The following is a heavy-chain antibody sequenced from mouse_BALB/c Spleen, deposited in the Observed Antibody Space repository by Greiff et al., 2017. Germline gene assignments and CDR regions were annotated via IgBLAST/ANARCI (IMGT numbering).Heavy chain of an antibody. CDR2: IDPENGNT. CDR3: ARLGRAMDY. D-gene: IGHD4-1*01. CDR1: GFNIKDYY. Sequence: EVQLQQSGAELVRPGALVKLSCKASGFNIKDYYMHWVKQRPEQGLEWIGWIDPENGNTIYDPKFQGKASITADTSSNTAYLQLSSLTSEDTAVYYCARLGRAMDYWGQGTSVTVSS. J-gene: IGHJ4*01. V-gene: IGHV14-1*02.